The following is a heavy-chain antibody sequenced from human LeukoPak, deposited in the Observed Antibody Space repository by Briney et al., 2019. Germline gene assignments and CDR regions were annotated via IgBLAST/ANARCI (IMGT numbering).Heavy chain of an antibody. J-gene: IGHJ4*02. V-gene: IGHV3-9*01. Sequence: PGRSLRLSCAASGFTFDDYAMHWVRQAPGKGLEWVSGISWNSGSIGYADSVKGRFTISRDNAKNSLYVQMNSLRAEDTALYYCAKGPKVAAADLYYFDYWGQGTLVTVSS. CDR3: AKGPKVAAADLYYFDY. D-gene: IGHD6-13*01. CDR1: GFTFDDYA. CDR2: ISWNSGSI.